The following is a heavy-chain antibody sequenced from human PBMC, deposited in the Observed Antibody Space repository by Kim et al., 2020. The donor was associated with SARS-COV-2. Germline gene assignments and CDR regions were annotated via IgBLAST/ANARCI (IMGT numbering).Heavy chain of an antibody. J-gene: IGHJ4*01. CDR2: ISSNGLGT. D-gene: IGHD2-21*02. V-gene: IGHV3-23*01. CDR3: AKDLGWGGGGDCVAFDH. Sequence: GGSLRLSCVVSGIGVRSPAMSWVRQAPGKGLEWVAGISSNGLGTYFADSVKGRFTICSDNFRNTVFLQMSSLRVDDTAIYYCAKDLGWGGGGDCVAFDH. CDR1: GIGVRSPA.